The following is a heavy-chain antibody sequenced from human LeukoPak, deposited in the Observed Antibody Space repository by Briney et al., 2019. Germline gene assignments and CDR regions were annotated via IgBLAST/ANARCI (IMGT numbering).Heavy chain of an antibody. CDR2: TYYRSKWYN. CDR1: GDSVSSNSAA. Sequence: SQTLSLTCAISGDSVSSNSAAWNWIRQSPSRGLEWLGRTYYRSKWYNDYAVSVKSRITINPDTSKNQFSPQLNSVTPEDTAVYYCARALGEVPAADPFDYWGQGTLVTVSS. D-gene: IGHD2-2*01. J-gene: IGHJ4*02. V-gene: IGHV6-1*01. CDR3: ARALGEVPAADPFDY.